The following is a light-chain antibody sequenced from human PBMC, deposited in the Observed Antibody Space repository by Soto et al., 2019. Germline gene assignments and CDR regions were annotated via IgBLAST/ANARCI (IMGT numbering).Light chain of an antibody. Sequence: DIQLTQSPSSLSASVGDRVSITCRTSQTISTFLNWYHHRPGQAPKLLIYSISNLQSGVPPRFSGGGAGTEFTLTISSLQPEDFGSYSCQQTYNLPPTFGGGTRVQIK. CDR1: QTISTF. CDR2: SIS. J-gene: IGKJ4*01. V-gene: IGKV1-39*01. CDR3: QQTYNLPPT.